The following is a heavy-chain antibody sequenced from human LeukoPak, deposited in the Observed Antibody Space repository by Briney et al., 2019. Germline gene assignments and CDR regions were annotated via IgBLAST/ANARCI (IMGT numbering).Heavy chain of an antibody. J-gene: IGHJ3*02. Sequence: SVKVSCKASGGTFISYAISWVRQAPGQGLEWMGRIIPILGIANYAQKFQGRVTITADKSTSTAYMELSSLRSEDTAVYYCARSLEGAVASFDIWGQGTMVTVSS. CDR1: GGTFISYA. CDR2: IIPILGIA. D-gene: IGHD6-19*01. V-gene: IGHV1-69*04. CDR3: ARSLEGAVASFDI.